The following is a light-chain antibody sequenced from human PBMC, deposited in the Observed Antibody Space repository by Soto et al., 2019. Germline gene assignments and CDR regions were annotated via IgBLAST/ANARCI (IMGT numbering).Light chain of an antibody. CDR3: IQDFISPLT. CDR1: QGIRGD. CDR2: ATS. Sequence: AIQMTQSPSSLSASLGDRVTITCRASQGIRGDLGWYQQKPGKAPKLLNSATSTLQSGVPSRFSGRGSGTNFTLTISSLQPEDFATYYCIQDFISPLTVGQGTKVEL. J-gene: IGKJ1*01. V-gene: IGKV1-6*01.